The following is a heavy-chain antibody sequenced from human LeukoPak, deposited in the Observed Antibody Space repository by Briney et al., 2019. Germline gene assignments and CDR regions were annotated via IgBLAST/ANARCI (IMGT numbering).Heavy chain of an antibody. CDR1: GGSISSGSYY. V-gene: IGHV4-61*02. CDR3: ARDQGSDDFWSGYYNWFDP. CDR2: TYTSGST. J-gene: IGHJ5*02. D-gene: IGHD3-3*01. Sequence: SETLSLTCTVSGGSISSGSYYWSWIRQPAGKGLAWIGRTYTSGSTNYNPSLQTRVTISVDTSTNQFSLKLSSVHAADTAVYYCARDQGSDDFWSGYYNWFDPWGQGTLVTVSS.